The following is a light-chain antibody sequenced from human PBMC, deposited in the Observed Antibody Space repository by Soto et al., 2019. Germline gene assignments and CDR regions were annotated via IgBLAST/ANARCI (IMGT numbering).Light chain of an antibody. CDR3: SSYTSSSTQV. J-gene: IGLJ1*01. V-gene: IGLV2-14*01. Sequence: QSVLTQPPSVSGSPGQSITISCTGTSSDVGGYNYVSWYQQHPGKAPKLMIYEVSNRPSGVSNRFSGSKPGNTASLTISGLQAEDEADYYCSSYTSSSTQVFGTGTKVTVL. CDR2: EVS. CDR1: SSDVGGYNY.